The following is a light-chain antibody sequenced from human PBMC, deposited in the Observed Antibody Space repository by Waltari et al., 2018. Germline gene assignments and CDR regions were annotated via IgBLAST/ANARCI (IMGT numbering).Light chain of an antibody. CDR1: SSDVGNYNL. Sequence: QSALTQPASVSGSPGQSITISCTGTSSDVGNYNLVPWYQHHPGKAPKLMIYGDTARPSGVSYRFSGSRSGNTASLTISGLQAEDEADYYCCSYAGSTTFVIFGGGTKLTVL. J-gene: IGLJ2*01. CDR3: CSYAGSTTFVI. CDR2: GDT. V-gene: IGLV2-23*02.